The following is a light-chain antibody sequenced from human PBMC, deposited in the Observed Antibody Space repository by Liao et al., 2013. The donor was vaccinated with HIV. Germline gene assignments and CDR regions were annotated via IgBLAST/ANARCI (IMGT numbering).Light chain of an antibody. CDR1: NIGRES. J-gene: IGLJ3*02. Sequence: SYELTQPPSVSVAPGQTATITCGGDNIGRESVFWYQQKPGQAPILVIYYDSDRPSGIPERFSGSNSDNTATLTISRVEAADEAVYYCHVWDGRSDRWVFGGGTSLTVL. V-gene: IGLV3-21*04. CDR2: YDS. CDR3: HVWDGRSDRWV.